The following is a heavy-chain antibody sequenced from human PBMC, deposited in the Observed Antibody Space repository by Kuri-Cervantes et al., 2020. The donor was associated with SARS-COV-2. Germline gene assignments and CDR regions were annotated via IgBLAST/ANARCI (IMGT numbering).Heavy chain of an antibody. J-gene: IGHJ4*02. V-gene: IGHV3-48*03. CDR3: ARVDPPLIDSSGLTGIDD. CDR2: ISSSGSTI. Sequence: GGSLRLSCAASGFTFSSYEMNWVRQAPGKGLEWFSYISSSGSTIYYADSVKGRFTISRDNAKNSLYLQMNSLRAEDTAVYYCARVDPPLIDSSGLTGIDDWGQGTMVTVSS. CDR1: GFTFSSYE. D-gene: IGHD6-19*01.